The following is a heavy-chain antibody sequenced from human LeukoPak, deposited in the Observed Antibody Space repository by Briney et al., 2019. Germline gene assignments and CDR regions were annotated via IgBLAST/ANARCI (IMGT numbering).Heavy chain of an antibody. CDR2: ISYDESDK. J-gene: IGHJ6*02. V-gene: IGHV3-30*18. CDR1: GFTFSNYG. Sequence: GGSLRLSCAASGFTFSNYGMHWVRQAPGKGLEWVAVISYDESDKYHADSVKGRFTISRDNSKNTLYLQMNSLRPEDTAVYYCAKGVVAATNAAYYGMDVWGQGTTATVSS. D-gene: IGHD2-15*01. CDR3: AKGVVAATNAAYYGMDV.